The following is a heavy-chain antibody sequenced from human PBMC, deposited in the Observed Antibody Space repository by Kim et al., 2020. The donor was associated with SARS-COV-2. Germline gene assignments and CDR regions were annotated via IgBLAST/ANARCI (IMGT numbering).Heavy chain of an antibody. J-gene: IGHJ4*02. CDR3: ARHVNTGVLRGVFDY. V-gene: IGHV5-51*01. Sequence: PSFQGQVTISADKSISTAYLQWSSLKASDTTMYYCARHVNTGVLRGVFDYWGQGTLVTVSS. D-gene: IGHD3-10*01.